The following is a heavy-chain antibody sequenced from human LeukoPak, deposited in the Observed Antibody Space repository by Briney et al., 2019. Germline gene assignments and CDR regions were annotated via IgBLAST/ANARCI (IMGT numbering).Heavy chain of an antibody. CDR1: GDSISSYY. Sequence: SGTLSLTCTVSGDSISSYYWSWIRQPPGKGLEWIGYMYNSKTTNYNPSLKSRVTISLDTSKNQCSLKLSSVTAADTAVYYCARLGSGSASPLFDYWGQGTLVTVSS. CDR3: ARLGSGSASPLFDY. J-gene: IGHJ4*02. V-gene: IGHV4-59*01. D-gene: IGHD3-22*01. CDR2: MYNSKTT.